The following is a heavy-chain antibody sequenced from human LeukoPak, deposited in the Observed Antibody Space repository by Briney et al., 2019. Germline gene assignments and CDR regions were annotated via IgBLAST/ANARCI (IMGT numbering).Heavy chain of an antibody. V-gene: IGHV5-51*01. Sequence: PGESLKISCKGSGYSFTSYWIGWVRQMPGKGLEWMGIIYPGDSDTRYSPSFQGQVTISADKSISTAYLQWSSLKASDTAMYYCASTYDSSGYQFDYWGQGTLVTVSS. J-gene: IGHJ4*02. CDR3: ASTYDSSGYQFDY. CDR1: GYSFTSYW. CDR2: IYPGDSDT. D-gene: IGHD3-22*01.